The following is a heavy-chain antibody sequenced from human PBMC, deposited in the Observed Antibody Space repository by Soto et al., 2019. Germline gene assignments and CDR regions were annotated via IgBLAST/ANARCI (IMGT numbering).Heavy chain of an antibody. J-gene: IGHJ4*02. CDR2: IISTGRT. D-gene: IGHD2-21*01. CDR1: GGSVNSENHY. Sequence: PSETLSLTCTVSGGSVNSENHYWVWIRQPPGKGLEWISSIISTGRTYYNPSLRSRVTISVDTSKNHFSLILSSVTAADTAVYYCVRHIGNYGDWAIEFWGPANLVTVSS. V-gene: IGHV4-39*01. CDR3: VRHIGNYGDWAIEF.